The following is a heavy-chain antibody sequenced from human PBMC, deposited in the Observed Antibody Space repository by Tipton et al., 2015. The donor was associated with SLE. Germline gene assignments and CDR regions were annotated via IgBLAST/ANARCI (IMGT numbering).Heavy chain of an antibody. V-gene: IGHV1-2*02. Sequence: QLVQSGAKVKKPGASVKVSCKASGYTFSGYYIHWVRQAPGQGLEWMGWITTHSGDTNYAQKFQGRVTMTRDTSISTDYMELSRLRSDDTAVYYCARDGEYGYNLDYWGQGTLVTVSS. CDR1: GYTFSGYY. J-gene: IGHJ4*02. CDR3: ARDGEYGYNLDY. D-gene: IGHD5-24*01. CDR2: ITTHSGDT.